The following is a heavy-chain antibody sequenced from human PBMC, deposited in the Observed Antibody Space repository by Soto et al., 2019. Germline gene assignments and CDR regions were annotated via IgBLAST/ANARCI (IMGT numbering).Heavy chain of an antibody. V-gene: IGHV3-11*06. D-gene: IGHD5-18*01. CDR1: GFTFSDYY. J-gene: IGHJ4*02. CDR2: ISSSSSYT. Sequence: PGGSLRLSCAASGFTFSDYYMSWIRQAPGKGLEWVSYISSSSSYTNYADSVKGRFTISRDNAKNSLYLQMNSLRAEDTAVYYCAISSYGFGVRSLSDYWGQGTLVPSPQ. CDR3: AISSYGFGVRSLSDY.